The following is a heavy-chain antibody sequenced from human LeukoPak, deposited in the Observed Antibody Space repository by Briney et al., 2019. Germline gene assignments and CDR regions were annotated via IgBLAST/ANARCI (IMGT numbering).Heavy chain of an antibody. CDR1: GGSISSYY. D-gene: IGHD1-26*01. V-gene: IGHV4-59*08. Sequence: SEALSLTCTVSGGSISSYYWSWIRQPPGKGLEWIGYIYYSGSTNYNPSLKSRVTISVDTSKNQFSLKLSSVTAADTAVYYCARVRPGGRELDAFDIWGQGTMVTVSS. CDR2: IYYSGST. CDR3: ARVRPGGRELDAFDI. J-gene: IGHJ3*02.